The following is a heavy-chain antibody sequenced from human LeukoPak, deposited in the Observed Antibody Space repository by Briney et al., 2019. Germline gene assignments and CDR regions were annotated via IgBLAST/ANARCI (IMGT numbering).Heavy chain of an antibody. V-gene: IGHV3-53*01. Sequence: HPGGSLRLSCAASGFTVSSNYMSWVRQAPGKGLEWVSVIYSGGSTYYADSVKGRFTISRDNSKNTLYLQMNSLRAEDTAVYYCARAHAYSNYADYWGQGTLVTVSS. J-gene: IGHJ4*02. CDR3: ARAHAYSNYADY. D-gene: IGHD4-11*01. CDR2: IYSGGST. CDR1: GFTVSSNY.